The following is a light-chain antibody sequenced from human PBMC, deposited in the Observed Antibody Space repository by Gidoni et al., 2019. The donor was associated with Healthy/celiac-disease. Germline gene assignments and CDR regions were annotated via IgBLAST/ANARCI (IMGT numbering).Light chain of an antibody. Sequence: DIQMTPSPSPLSASVGVRVTITCRASQSISSWLAWYQQKPEKAPKLLIYKASSLDSGVPSRFSGRGSGKEFTLTIRSLQPDDFATYYCQQYNSYSRTFGQGTKVEIK. J-gene: IGKJ1*01. V-gene: IGKV1-5*03. CDR1: QSISSW. CDR2: KAS. CDR3: QQYNSYSRT.